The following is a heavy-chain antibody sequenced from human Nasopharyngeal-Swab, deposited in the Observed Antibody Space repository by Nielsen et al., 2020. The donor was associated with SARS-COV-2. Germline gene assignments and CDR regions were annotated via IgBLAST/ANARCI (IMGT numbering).Heavy chain of an antibody. CDR3: AKGEDSSGWYPPGFDP. V-gene: IGHV3-21*04. CDR1: GFPFSSYS. Sequence: LSLTCAASGFPFSSYSMNWVRQAPGKGLEWVSSISSSSSYIYYADSVKGRFTISRDNSKNTLYLQMNSLRAEDTAVYYCAKGEDSSGWYPPGFDPWGQGTLVTVSS. CDR2: ISSSSSYI. D-gene: IGHD6-19*01. J-gene: IGHJ5*02.